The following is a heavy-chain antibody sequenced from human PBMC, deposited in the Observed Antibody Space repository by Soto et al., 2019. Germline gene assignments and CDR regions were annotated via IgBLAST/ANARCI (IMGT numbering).Heavy chain of an antibody. CDR2: IYYSGST. V-gene: IGHV4-59*08. D-gene: IGHD4-17*01. CDR1: GDSISSYY. CDR3: ARRYGPGFDY. Sequence: SESLALTSTFCGDSISSYYGSWIRQPPGKGLEWIGYIYYSGSTNYNPSLKSRVTISVDTSKNQFSLKLSSVTAADTAVYYCARRYGPGFDYWGQGTLVTVSS. J-gene: IGHJ4*02.